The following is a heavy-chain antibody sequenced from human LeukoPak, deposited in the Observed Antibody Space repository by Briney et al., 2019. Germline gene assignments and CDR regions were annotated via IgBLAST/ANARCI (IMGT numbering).Heavy chain of an antibody. D-gene: IGHD5-18*01. CDR2: ISSSSSYI. V-gene: IGHV3-21*01. Sequence: GGSLRLSCAASGFTFSSYSMNWVRQAPGKGLEWVSFISSSSSYIYYADSVKGRLTISRDNAKNSLYLQMNSLRDEDTAVYYCARGGSGYSYGKIDSWGQGILVTVSS. CDR3: ARGGSGYSYGKIDS. CDR1: GFTFSSYS. J-gene: IGHJ4*02.